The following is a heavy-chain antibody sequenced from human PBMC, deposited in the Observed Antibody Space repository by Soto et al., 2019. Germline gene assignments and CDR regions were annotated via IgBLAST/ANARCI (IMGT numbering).Heavy chain of an antibody. CDR3: ARAVLPSVVGAVDY. V-gene: IGHV3-21*01. D-gene: IGHD1-26*01. Sequence: PGGSLRLSCAASGFTFSSYNMNWDRQAPGKGLEWVSSISYSTTYIYYADSVQGRFTISRDNAKNSLYLQMNSLRADDTAVYYCARAVLPSVVGAVDYWGQGTLVTVSS. CDR2: ISYSTTYI. J-gene: IGHJ4*02. CDR1: GFTFSSYN.